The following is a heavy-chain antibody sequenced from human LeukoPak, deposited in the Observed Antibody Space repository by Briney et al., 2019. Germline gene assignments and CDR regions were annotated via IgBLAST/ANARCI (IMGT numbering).Heavy chain of an antibody. CDR3: ARHAVRDGYNRHNDY. CDR1: GYIFSGYW. D-gene: IGHD5-24*01. V-gene: IGHV5-51*01. CDR2: IWPDDSDT. Sequence: GESLKISCKVSGYIFSGYWIGWVRQMPGKGLEWMGIIWPDDSDTRYSPSFQGQVTISADKSISTAYLQWNSLKASDTAMYYCARHAVRDGYNRHNDYWGQGTLVTVSS. J-gene: IGHJ4*02.